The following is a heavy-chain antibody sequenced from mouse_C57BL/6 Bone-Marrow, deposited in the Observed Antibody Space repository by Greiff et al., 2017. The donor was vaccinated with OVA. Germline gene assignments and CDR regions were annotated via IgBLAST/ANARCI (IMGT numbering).Heavy chain of an antibody. CDR1: GYTFTSYW. D-gene: IGHD2-4*01. V-gene: IGHV1-50*01. Sequence: QVQLQQPGAELVKPGASVKLSCKASGYTFTSYWMHWVKQRPGQGLEWIGEIDPSDSNTNYNEKFKGKATLTVDTSSSTAYMQLSSLTSGFSAFDYWSSFWDYNLLFAYWDQGTRVTVSA. CDR3: SSFWDYNLLFAY. CDR2: IDPSDSNT. J-gene: IGHJ3*01.